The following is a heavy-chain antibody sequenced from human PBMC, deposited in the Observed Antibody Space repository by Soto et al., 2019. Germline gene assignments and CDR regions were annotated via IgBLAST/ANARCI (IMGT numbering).Heavy chain of an antibody. Sequence: GGSLRVSCAASGFTFSSYGMHWVRQAPGKGLEWVAVISYDGSNKYYADSVKGRFTTSSDTSKNTLYLQMNRRRAEDTAVYYCAKDGLNYGRYDYSGQGTLVTVSS. V-gene: IGHV3-30*18. D-gene: IGHD4-17*01. CDR2: ISYDGSNK. CDR3: AKDGLNYGRYDY. CDR1: GFTFSSYG. J-gene: IGHJ4*02.